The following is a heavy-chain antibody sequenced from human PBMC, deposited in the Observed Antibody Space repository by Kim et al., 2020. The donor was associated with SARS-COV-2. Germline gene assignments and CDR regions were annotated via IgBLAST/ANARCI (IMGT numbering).Heavy chain of an antibody. CDR2: ISSSSSYI. V-gene: IGHV3-21*01. CDR3: ARDITGTTKAAFDI. J-gene: IGHJ3*02. D-gene: IGHD1-7*01. CDR1: GFTFSSYS. Sequence: GGSLRLSCAASGFTFSSYSMNWVRQAPGKGLEWVSSISSSSSYIYYADSVKGRFTISRDNAKNSLYLQMNSLRAEDTAVYYCARDITGTTKAAFDIWGQGTMVTVSS.